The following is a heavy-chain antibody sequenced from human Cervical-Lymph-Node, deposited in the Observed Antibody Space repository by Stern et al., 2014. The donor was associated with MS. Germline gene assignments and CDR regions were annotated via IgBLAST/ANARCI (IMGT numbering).Heavy chain of an antibody. Sequence: QAQLGQSGAEVKKPGASVKVSCKVSGYTLTELSMHWVRQAPGKGLEWMGGFDPEDGETIYAQKFQGRVTMTEDTSTDTAYMELSSLRSEDTAVYYCATDRDDFRSGYSAPTKGYGLDVWGQGTTVTVTS. CDR2: FDPEDGET. V-gene: IGHV1-24*01. D-gene: IGHD3-3*01. J-gene: IGHJ6*02. CDR3: ATDRDDFRSGYSAPTKGYGLDV. CDR1: GYTLTELS.